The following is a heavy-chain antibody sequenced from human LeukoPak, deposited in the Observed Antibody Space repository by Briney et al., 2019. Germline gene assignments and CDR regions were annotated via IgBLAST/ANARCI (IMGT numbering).Heavy chain of an antibody. D-gene: IGHD3-9*01. CDR1: GFTVSSNS. V-gene: IGHV3-53*01. Sequence: GGSLRLSCTVSGFTVSSNSMSWVRQAPGKGLEWVSFIYSGGNTHYSDSVKGRFTISRDNSKNTLYLQMNSLRAEDTAVYYCAREGLTGYPFDYWGQGTLVTVSS. CDR3: AREGLTGYPFDY. J-gene: IGHJ4*02. CDR2: IYSGGNT.